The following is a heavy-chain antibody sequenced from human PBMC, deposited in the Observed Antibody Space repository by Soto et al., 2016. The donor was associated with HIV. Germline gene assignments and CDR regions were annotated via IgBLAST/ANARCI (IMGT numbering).Heavy chain of an antibody. D-gene: IGHD5-12*01. V-gene: IGHV3-73*01. CDR2: IRSKANSYAT. CDR1: GFTFSGSA. CDR3: TSRVGWLPDY. J-gene: IGHJ4*02. Sequence: EVQLVESGGGLVQPGGSLKLSCAASGFTFSGSAMHWVRQASGKGLEWVGRIRSKANSYATAYAASVKGRFTISRDDSKNTAYLQMNSLKTEDTAVYYCTSRVGWLPDYWGQGTLVTVSS.